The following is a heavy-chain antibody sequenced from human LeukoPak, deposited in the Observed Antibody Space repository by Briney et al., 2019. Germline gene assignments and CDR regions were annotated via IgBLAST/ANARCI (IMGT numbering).Heavy chain of an antibody. Sequence: GGSLRLSCAASGFTVSSNYMSWVRQAPGKGLEWVSVIYSGGSTYYADSVKGRFTISRDNSKNTLYLQMNSLRAEDTAVYYCARLSPYSSSWYFPGDYWGQGTLVTVSS. V-gene: IGHV3-66*01. CDR3: ARLSPYSSSWYFPGDY. CDR2: IYSGGST. CDR1: GFTVSSNY. J-gene: IGHJ4*02. D-gene: IGHD6-13*01.